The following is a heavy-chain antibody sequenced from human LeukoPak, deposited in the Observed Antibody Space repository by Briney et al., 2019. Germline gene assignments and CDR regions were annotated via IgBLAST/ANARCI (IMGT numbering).Heavy chain of an antibody. J-gene: IGHJ4*02. CDR2: INPSGGST. D-gene: IGHD3-22*01. CDR3: ARGGDYYDSSGYYALFDY. Sequence: ASVKVSCKASGYTFTSYYIHWVRQAPGQGLDWMGIINPSGGSTTYAQKFQGRVTMTRGTSTSTVYMELSSLRSEDTAVYYCARGGDYYDSSGYYALFDYWGQGTLVTVSS. V-gene: IGHV1-46*01. CDR1: GYTFTSYY.